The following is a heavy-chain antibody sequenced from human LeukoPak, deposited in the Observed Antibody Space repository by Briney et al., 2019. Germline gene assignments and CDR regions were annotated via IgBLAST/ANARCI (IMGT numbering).Heavy chain of an antibody. J-gene: IGHJ4*02. CDR1: GGSISSYY. V-gene: IGHV4-4*08. CDR3: ARSYDILTGYNFDY. CDR2: IYTSGST. Sequence: SETLSLTCTVSGGSISSYYWSWIRQPPGKGLEWIGRIYTSGSTNYNPSLKSRVTISVDTSKNQFSLKLSSVTAADTAVYYCARSYDILTGYNFDYWGQGTLVTVSS. D-gene: IGHD3-9*01.